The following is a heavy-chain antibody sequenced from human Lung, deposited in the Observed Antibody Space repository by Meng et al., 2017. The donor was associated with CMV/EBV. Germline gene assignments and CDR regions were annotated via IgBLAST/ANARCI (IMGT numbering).Heavy chain of an antibody. CDR3: AREGTMVRGVYYYYYGMDV. J-gene: IGHJ6*02. V-gene: IGHV4-39*07. CDR2: IYYSGST. D-gene: IGHD3-10*01. CDR1: GGSISSSSYY. Sequence: SDPLSLXCTVSGGSISSSSYYGGSIRQPPGRGLEWIGTIYYSGSTYYNPSLKSRVTISLDTSKNQFSLKLSSVTAADTAVYYCAREGTMVRGVYYYYYGMDVWGQGTXVTVYS.